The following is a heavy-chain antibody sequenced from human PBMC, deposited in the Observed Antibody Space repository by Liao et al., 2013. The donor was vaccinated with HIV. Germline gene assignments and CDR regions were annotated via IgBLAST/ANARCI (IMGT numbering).Heavy chain of an antibody. V-gene: IGHV4-4*07. CDR3: ARVPRGQLVNAYFNS. J-gene: IGHJ4*02. D-gene: IGHD5-24*01. CDR1: GGSISSFH. Sequence: QVQLQESGPGLVKPSETLSLTCTISGGSISSFHWSWIRQPAGKGLEWIGRISTSGSTNYNPSLQSRLIISVDTSANQFSLRLRSVTAADTALYFCARVPRGQLVNAYFNSWGQGVHVTVYS. CDR2: ISTSGST.